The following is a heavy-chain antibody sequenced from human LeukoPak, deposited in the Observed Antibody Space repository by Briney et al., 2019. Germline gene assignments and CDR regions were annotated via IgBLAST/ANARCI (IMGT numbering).Heavy chain of an antibody. CDR2: INSDGSST. CDR3: ARAIGLDFDF. CDR1: GFTFSGSW. Sequence: GGSLRLSCIASGFTFSGSWMHWVRQVPGKGLEWVSRINSDGSSTAYADSVKGRFTISRDNAKTMLYLQMSSLRADDTAMYYCARAIGLDFDFWGRGTLVTVSS. D-gene: IGHD2/OR15-2a*01. V-gene: IGHV3-74*01. J-gene: IGHJ4*02.